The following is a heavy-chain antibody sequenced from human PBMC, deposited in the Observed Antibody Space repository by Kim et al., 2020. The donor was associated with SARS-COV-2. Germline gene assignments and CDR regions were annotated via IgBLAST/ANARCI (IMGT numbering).Heavy chain of an antibody. V-gene: IGHV4-30-2*01. Sequence: YSNPSLQSRLTITVDRSKIQFSLKLSSVTAADTAVYYCARVGRLPWFDPWGQGTLVTVSS. J-gene: IGHJ5*02. D-gene: IGHD4-17*01. CDR3: ARVGRLPWFDP.